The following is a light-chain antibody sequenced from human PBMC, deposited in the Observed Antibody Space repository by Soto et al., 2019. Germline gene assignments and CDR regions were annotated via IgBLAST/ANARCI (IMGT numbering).Light chain of an antibody. CDR2: DNS. Sequence: QSVLTQPPSVSAAPGQKVTISCSGSSSNVGNSFVCWYQQLPGAAPKLFIYDNSMRPSGIPDRFSGSKSGTSATLGIAGLQTGDEAVYYCAAWYTSLKVLVFGGGTKLTVL. CDR3: AAWYTSLKVLV. J-gene: IGLJ2*01. CDR1: SSNVGNSF. V-gene: IGLV1-51*01.